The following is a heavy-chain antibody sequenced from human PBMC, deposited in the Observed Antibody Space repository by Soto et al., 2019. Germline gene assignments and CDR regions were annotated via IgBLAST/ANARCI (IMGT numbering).Heavy chain of an antibody. J-gene: IGHJ4*02. CDR2: TYYRSKWYN. D-gene: IGHD2-2*01. Sequence: QVPLQQSGPGLVKPSQTLSLTCAISGDSVSSNSAAWNWIRQSPSRGLAWLGRTYYRSKWYNDYAVAVKSRITINPDTSMNQYSLQLSSETPEDTAVYYCAREDSIYCSSTSCSPSIFDYWGQGTLVTVSS. CDR3: AREDSIYCSSTSCSPSIFDY. V-gene: IGHV6-1*01. CDR1: GDSVSSNSAA.